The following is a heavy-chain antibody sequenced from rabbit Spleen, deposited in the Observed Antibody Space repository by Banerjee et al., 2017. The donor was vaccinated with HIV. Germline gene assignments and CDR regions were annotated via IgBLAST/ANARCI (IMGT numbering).Heavy chain of an antibody. D-gene: IGHD6-1*01. V-gene: IGHV1S40*01. CDR3: ARTTYGYDDYADLYYAAMDL. CDR2: IYGGDGSST. J-gene: IGHJ6*01. CDR1: GFSFSNSYY. Sequence: QSLEESGGDRVKPGASLTLTCTASGFSFSNSYYICWVRQAPGKGLESIACIYGGDGSSTWYASWAKGRFTISKTSSTTVTLQVTSLTAADTATYFCARTTYGYDDYADLYYAAMDLWGQGTLVTVS.